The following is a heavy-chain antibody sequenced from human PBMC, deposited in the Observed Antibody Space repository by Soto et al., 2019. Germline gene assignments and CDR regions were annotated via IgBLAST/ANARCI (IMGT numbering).Heavy chain of an antibody. J-gene: IGHJ4*02. CDR3: ARAYSSGWLDY. V-gene: IGHV4-30-2*01. CDR1: GGSISSGGYS. CDR2: IYHSGST. Sequence: SETLSLTCAVSGGSISSGGYSWSWIRQPPGKGLEWIGYIYHSGSTYYNPSLKSRVTISVDRSKNQFSLKLSSVTAADTAVYSCARAYSSGWLDYWGQGTLVTVS. D-gene: IGHD6-19*01.